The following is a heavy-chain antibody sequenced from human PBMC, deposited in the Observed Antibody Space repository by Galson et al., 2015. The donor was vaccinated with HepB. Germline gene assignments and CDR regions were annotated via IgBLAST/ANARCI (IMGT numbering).Heavy chain of an antibody. CDR3: AAGGRSPHGAMDV. D-gene: IGHD3-16*01. J-gene: IGHJ6*02. V-gene: IGHV4-4*02. CDR1: GGHINTFTW. CDR2: IHRSATT. Sequence: TLSLTCNVSGGHINTFTWWIWVRQSPGGGLEWIGDIHRSATTTYNPSLKSRLTVLLDTSKKHFSMTLTSVTAADTAIYYCAAGGRSPHGAMDVWGQGTTVTVSS.